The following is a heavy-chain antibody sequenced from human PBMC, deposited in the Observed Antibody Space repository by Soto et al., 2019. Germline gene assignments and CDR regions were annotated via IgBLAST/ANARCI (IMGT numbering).Heavy chain of an antibody. CDR3: ARDRATMVRGVIPRWFDP. CDR2: IKHSGST. J-gene: IGHJ5*02. V-gene: IGHV4-34*01. Sequence: QVQLQQWGAGLLKPSETLSLTCAVYGGSFSGYYWSWIRQPPGKGLEWIGEIKHSGSTNYNPSLKLRVTTPVATSKNQFSLKLSSVTAADTAVYYCARDRATMVRGVIPRWFDPWGQGTLVTVSS. D-gene: IGHD3-10*01. CDR1: GGSFSGYY.